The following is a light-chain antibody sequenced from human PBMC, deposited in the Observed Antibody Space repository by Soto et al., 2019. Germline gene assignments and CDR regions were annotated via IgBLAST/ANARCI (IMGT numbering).Light chain of an antibody. CDR1: QSVSTSY. CDR2: DAF. V-gene: IGKV3-20*01. Sequence: EIVLTQSQGTLSLSQLERXTLSCRASQSVSTSYVAWYQQKFGQAPRLLIYDAFSRATGIPDRFSASGSGTDFTLTISRLEPEDFAVYYCQQYKTFGQGTKVDIK. CDR3: QQYKT. J-gene: IGKJ1*01.